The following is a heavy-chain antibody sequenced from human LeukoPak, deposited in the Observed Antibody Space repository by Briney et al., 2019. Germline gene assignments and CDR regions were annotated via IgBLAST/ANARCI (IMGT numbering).Heavy chain of an antibody. J-gene: IGHJ4*02. V-gene: IGHV3-30*02. CDR3: VRDCSSTSCYGNY. CDR1: GFTFSSYG. D-gene: IGHD2-2*01. CDR2: IRYDGSNK. Sequence: GGSLRLSCAASGFTFSSYGMHWVRQAPGKGLEWVAFIRYDGSNKYYADSVKGRFTISRDNAKNSLYLQMNSLRAEDTALYYCVRDCSSTSCYGNYWGQGTLLTVSS.